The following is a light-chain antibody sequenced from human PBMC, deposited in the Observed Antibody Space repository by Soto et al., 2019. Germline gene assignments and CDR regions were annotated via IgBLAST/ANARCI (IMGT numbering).Light chain of an antibody. Sequence: IVITRSPATLSKSPGERATLSCRASQSVSSNLAWYQQKPGQAPRLLIYGASTRATGIPARFSGSGSGTEFTLTISSLQSEDFAVYYCQQYNNWPRTFGQGTKVDIK. J-gene: IGKJ1*01. CDR1: QSVSSN. V-gene: IGKV3-15*01. CDR3: QQYNNWPRT. CDR2: GAS.